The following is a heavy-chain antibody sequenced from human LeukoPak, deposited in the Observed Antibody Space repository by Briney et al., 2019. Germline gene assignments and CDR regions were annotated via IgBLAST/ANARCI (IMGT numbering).Heavy chain of an antibody. CDR1: GFTFSSYS. J-gene: IGHJ6*03. CDR3: ASRIAAWWYYYMDV. D-gene: IGHD6-6*01. Sequence: GGSLTLSCAASGFTFSSYSMNWVRQAPGKGLEWVSYISSSSSTIYYADSVKGRFTISRDNAKKSLYLQMNSLRAEDTAVYYCASRIAAWWYYYMDVWGKGTTVTVSS. V-gene: IGHV3-48*04. CDR2: ISSSSSTI.